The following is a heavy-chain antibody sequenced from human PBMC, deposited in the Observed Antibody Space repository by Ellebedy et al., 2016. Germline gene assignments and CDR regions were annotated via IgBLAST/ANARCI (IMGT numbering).Heavy chain of an antibody. V-gene: IGHV3-7*01. J-gene: IGHJ4*02. CDR3: ARELAVGYFDY. CDR2: IKQDGSEK. CDR1: GFTFSSYW. D-gene: IGHD6-19*01. Sequence: GESLKISCAASGFTFSSYWMSWVRQAPGKGLEWVANIKQDGSEKYYVDSVKGRFTISRDNAKNSLYLQMNSLRAEDTAVYYCARELAVGYFDYWGQGTLVTVSS.